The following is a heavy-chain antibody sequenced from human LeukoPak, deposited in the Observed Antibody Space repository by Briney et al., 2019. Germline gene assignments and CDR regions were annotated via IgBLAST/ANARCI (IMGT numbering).Heavy chain of an antibody. CDR3: VRYRSGWYRFDY. V-gene: IGHV4-39*01. D-gene: IGHD6-19*01. CDR1: GDSISGLTYS. Sequence: SETLSLTCTVSGDSISGLTYSWGWVRQPPGKGLEWIVYMHYSENTYDNPSLKSRVTISVDTSKIQFSLKLSFVTAADTAVYYCVRYRSGWYRFDYWGQGTLVTVSS. J-gene: IGHJ4*02. CDR2: MHYSENT.